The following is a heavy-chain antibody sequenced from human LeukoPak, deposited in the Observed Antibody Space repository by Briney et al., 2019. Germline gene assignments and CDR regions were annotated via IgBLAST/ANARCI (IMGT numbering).Heavy chain of an antibody. V-gene: IGHV4-61*02. J-gene: IGHJ4*02. Sequence: SETLSLTCTVSGGSISSGSYYWSWIRQPAGKGLEWIGRIYTSGSTNYNPSLKSRVTISVDTSKNQFSLKLSPVTAADTAVYYCARGTSYTADYWGQGTLVTVSS. CDR2: IYTSGST. CDR1: GGSISSGSYY. CDR3: ARGTSYTADY. D-gene: IGHD2-2*01.